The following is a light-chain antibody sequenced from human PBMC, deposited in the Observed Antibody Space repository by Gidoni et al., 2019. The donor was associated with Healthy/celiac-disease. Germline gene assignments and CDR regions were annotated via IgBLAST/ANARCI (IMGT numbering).Light chain of an antibody. CDR3: QQSYSTPRYT. Sequence: DIQMTQSPSSLSASVGDRVTITCRASQSISSYLHWYQQKPGKAPKLLIYAASSLQSGVPSRFSGSGSGTDFTLTISSLQPEDFATYYCQQSYSTPRYTFGQXTKLEIK. J-gene: IGKJ2*01. CDR2: AAS. CDR1: QSISSY. V-gene: IGKV1-39*01.